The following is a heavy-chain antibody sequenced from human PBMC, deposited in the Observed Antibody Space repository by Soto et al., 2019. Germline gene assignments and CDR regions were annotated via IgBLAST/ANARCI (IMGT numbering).Heavy chain of an antibody. J-gene: IGHJ4*02. V-gene: IGHV1-18*01. CDR3: ARGRYGDY. D-gene: IGHD1-1*01. CDR2: ISAHNGNT. Sequence: QVHLVQSGAEVKKPGASVKVSCKGSGYGFTTYGITWVRQAPGQGLEWMAWISAHNGNTNYAQKLQGRVTVTRDTSTSTAYMELRRVRSDDTAVYDCARGRYGDYWGQGALVTVSS. CDR1: GYGFTTYG.